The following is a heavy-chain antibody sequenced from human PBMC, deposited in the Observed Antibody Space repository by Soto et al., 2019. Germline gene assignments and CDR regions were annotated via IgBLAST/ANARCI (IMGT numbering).Heavy chain of an antibody. CDR2: IHGGGST. V-gene: IGHV3-53*01. CDR1: GFIVNTNY. D-gene: IGHD3-3*01. Sequence: EVQVVESGGGLMQPGGSLRLSCAASGFIVNTNYMSWVRQAPGKGLEWVSVIHGGGSTYYADSVKGRFTISRDNSKNTLYLQMNCLRAEDTAVYFCPRDGLVGYYLSYWGQGTLVTGSS. J-gene: IGHJ4*02. CDR3: PRDGLVGYYLSY.